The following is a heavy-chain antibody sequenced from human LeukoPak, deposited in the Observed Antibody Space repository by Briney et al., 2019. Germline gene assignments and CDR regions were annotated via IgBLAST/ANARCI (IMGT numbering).Heavy chain of an antibody. CDR3: AAGGFY. CDR1: GFTFSSYS. V-gene: IGHV3-21*05. CDR2: ISSSSSEI. Sequence: GGSLRLSCAASGFTFSSYSMNWVRQAPGKGLEWVSYISSSSSEIYYADSVKGRFTISRDNTKNSLYLQMNSLRAEDTAVYYCAAGGFYWGQGILVTVSS. J-gene: IGHJ4*02. D-gene: IGHD2-8*02.